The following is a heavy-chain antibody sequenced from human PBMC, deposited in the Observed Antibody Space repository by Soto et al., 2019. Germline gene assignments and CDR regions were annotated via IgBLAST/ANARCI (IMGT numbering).Heavy chain of an antibody. CDR1: GGSISGYY. D-gene: IGHD6-6*01. V-gene: IGHV4-59*13. J-gene: IGHJ6*02. CDR2: IYYSGST. CDR3: ARGRLVEYSSSSGGVYYYYYGMDV. Sequence: SETLSLTCTVSGGSISGYYWSWIRQPPGKGLEWIGYIYYSGSTNYNPSLKSRVTISVDTSKNQFSLKLSSVTAADTAVYYCARGRLVEYSSSSGGVYYYYYGMDVWGQGTTVTVSS.